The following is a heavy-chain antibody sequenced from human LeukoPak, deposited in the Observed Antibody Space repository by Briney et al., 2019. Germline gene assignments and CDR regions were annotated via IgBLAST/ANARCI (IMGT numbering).Heavy chain of an antibody. Sequence: ASVKVSCKASGYTFTGYYMHWVRQAPGQGREWMGGINPNSGGTNYAQKFQGRVTMTRDTSISTAYMELSRLRSDDTAVYYCATTVGATIVVYFDYWGQGTLVTVSS. J-gene: IGHJ4*02. CDR1: GYTFTGYY. CDR3: ATTVGATIVVYFDY. CDR2: INPNSGGT. D-gene: IGHD1-26*01. V-gene: IGHV1-2*02.